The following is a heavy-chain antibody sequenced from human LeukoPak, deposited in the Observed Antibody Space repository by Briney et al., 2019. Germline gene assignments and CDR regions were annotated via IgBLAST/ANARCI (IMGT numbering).Heavy chain of an antibody. Sequence: GGSLRLSCAASGFTFDDYAMHWVRQAPGKGLEWVAVIWYDGSNKYYADSVKGRFTISRDNSKNTLYLQMNSLRAEDTAVCYCARGDGYSSSWYDYWGQGTLVTVSS. J-gene: IGHJ4*02. CDR2: IWYDGSNK. CDR1: GFTFDDYA. CDR3: ARGDGYSSSWYDY. D-gene: IGHD6-13*01. V-gene: IGHV3-33*08.